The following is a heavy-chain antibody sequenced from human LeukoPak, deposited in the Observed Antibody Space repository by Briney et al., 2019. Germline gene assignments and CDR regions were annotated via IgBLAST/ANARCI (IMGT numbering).Heavy chain of an antibody. J-gene: IGHJ6*03. Sequence: LGGSLRLSCAASGFTFSSYGMHWVRQAPGKGLEWVAFIRYGGSNKYYADSVKGRFTISRDNSKNTLYLQMYSLRAEDTAVYYCAKDFLYYSKTYYYYYMDVWGKGTTVTVSS. CDR3: AKDFLYYSKTYYYYYMDV. CDR1: GFTFSSYG. CDR2: IRYGGSNK. D-gene: IGHD4-11*01. V-gene: IGHV3-30*02.